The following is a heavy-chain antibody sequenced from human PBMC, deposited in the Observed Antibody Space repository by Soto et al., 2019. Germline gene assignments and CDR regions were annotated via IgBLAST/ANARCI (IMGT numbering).Heavy chain of an antibody. V-gene: IGHV4-30-4*01. D-gene: IGHD6-19*01. J-gene: IGHJ5*02. Sequence: CTVSGVSISSDEYYWSWIRQPPGKGLEWIGYIYHIGSPYYNPSLESRVTISLDTSKNQFSLNLTSVTAADTAIYYCVRDRALDSSGHWFDTWGQGTLVTVSS. CDR2: IYHIGSP. CDR1: GVSISSDEYY. CDR3: VRDRALDSSGHWFDT.